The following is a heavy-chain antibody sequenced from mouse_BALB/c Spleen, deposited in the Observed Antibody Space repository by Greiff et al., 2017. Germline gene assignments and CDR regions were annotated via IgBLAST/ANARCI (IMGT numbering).Heavy chain of an antibody. CDR3: ARDDYDEDYAMDY. CDR2: ISSGSSTI. V-gene: IGHV5-17*02. Sequence: ESGGGLVQPGGSRKLSCVASGFTLSRYGMHWVRQAPEKGLAWVAYISSGSSTIYYADTVKGRFTISRDNHKKTLFLQMTSLRSEDTAMYYCARDDYDEDYAMDYWGQGTSVTVSS. J-gene: IGHJ4*01. D-gene: IGHD2-4*01. CDR1: GFTLSRYG.